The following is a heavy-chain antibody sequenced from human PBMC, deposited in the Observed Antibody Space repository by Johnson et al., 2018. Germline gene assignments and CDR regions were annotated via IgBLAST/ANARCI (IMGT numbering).Heavy chain of an antibody. CDR3: AKSRRLTSRCYYFSFSVEGPWDV. CDR1: GFTFSSYA. D-gene: IGHD3-22*01. J-gene: IGHJ6*02. Sequence: VQLVESGGGLVQPGGSLRLSCAASGFTFSSYAMSWVRQAPGKGLEWVSAISGSGGSTYYADSVKGRFTISRDNSKNTLYLQMNSRRAEDTAVYYWAKSRRLTSRCYYFSFSVEGPWDVWGQGTTVTVSS. CDR2: ISGSGGST. V-gene: IGHV3-23*04.